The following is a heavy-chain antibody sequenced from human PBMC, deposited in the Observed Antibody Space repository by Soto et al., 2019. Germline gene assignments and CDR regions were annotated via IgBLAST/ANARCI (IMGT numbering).Heavy chain of an antibody. CDR2: MAYDGSNK. Sequence: QEQLVESGGGVVKPGRSLRLSCAASGFSFSTSAMHWVRQPPGKGLEWVADMAYDGSNKFYADSVKGRFTISRDNSHNTLYLQMNSLTPEDTAVYYCARDGDDSGWDGPAFCGQGTRVSVSS. V-gene: IGHV3-30-3*01. J-gene: IGHJ4*02. CDR1: GFSFSTSA. D-gene: IGHD6-19*01. CDR3: ARDGDDSGWDGPAF.